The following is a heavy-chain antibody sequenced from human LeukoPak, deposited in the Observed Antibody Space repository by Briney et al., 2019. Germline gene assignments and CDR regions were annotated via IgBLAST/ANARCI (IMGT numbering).Heavy chain of an antibody. V-gene: IGHV4-34*01. CDR3: ARGRSSSLNWFDP. CDR1: GGSFSDYY. D-gene: IGHD6-13*01. J-gene: IGHJ5*02. CDR2: NNHSGST. Sequence: ASETLSLTCAVYGGSFSDYYWSWIRQPPGKGLEWIGENNHSGSTNYNPSLKSRVTISVDTSKNQFSLNLNSVTAADTAVYYCARGRSSSLNWFDPWGQGTLVTVSS.